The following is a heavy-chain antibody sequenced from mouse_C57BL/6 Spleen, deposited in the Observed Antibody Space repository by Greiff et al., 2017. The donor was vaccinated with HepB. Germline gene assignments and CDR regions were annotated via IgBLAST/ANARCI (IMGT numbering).Heavy chain of an antibody. D-gene: IGHD2-5*01. Sequence: EVMLVESGGGLVKPGGSLKLSCAASGFTFSSYAMTWVRQTPEKRLEWVATISDGGSYTYYPDNVKGRFTISRDNAKNNLYLQMSHLKSEDTAMYYCARAPYYSNYVPYFDDWGQGTTLTVSS. CDR3: ARAPYYSNYVPYFDD. J-gene: IGHJ2*01. V-gene: IGHV5-4*03. CDR1: GFTFSSYA. CDR2: ISDGGSYT.